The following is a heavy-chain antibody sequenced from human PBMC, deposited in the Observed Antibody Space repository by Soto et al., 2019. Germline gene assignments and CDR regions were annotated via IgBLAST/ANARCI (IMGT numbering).Heavy chain of an antibody. CDR2: ISYDGSNK. D-gene: IGHD3-16*01. CDR3: AKDGGWLGTY. CDR1: GFTFGSYG. V-gene: IGHV3-30*18. Sequence: QVQLVESGGGVVQPGRSLRLSCAASGFTFGSYGMHWVRQAPGKGLEWVAVISYDGSNKYYADSVKGRFTISRDNSKNTLYLQMNSLRAEDTAVYYCAKDGGWLGTYWGQGTLVTVSS. J-gene: IGHJ4*02.